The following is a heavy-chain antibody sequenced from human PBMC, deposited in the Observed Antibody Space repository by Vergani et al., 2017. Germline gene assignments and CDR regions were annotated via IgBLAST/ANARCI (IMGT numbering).Heavy chain of an antibody. CDR2: ISGSGGST. J-gene: IGHJ4*02. V-gene: IGHV3-23*01. D-gene: IGHD3-16*02. Sequence: EVQLLESGGGLVQPGGSLRLSCAASGFTFSSYAMSWVRQAPGKGLEWVSAISGSGGSTYYADSVKGRFTISRDNAKNSLYLQMNSLRAEDTAVYYCARDPGDTYYDYVWGSYRYPYFDYWGQGTLVTVSS. CDR3: ARDPGDTYYDYVWGSYRYPYFDY. CDR1: GFTFSSYA.